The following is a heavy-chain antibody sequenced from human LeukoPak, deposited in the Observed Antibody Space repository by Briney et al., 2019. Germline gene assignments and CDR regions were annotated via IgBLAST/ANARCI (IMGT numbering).Heavy chain of an antibody. CDR2: INPRGRS. V-gene: IGHV4-34*01. J-gene: IGHJ4*02. D-gene: IGHD6-19*01. CDR3: TRAGDNSGYSDY. Sequence: SGGSLRLSCAASGFSFSNAWMSWIRQPPGMGLEWIGEINPRGRSNYNPSLKSRVTMSVDTSKNQFSLKLNSVTAADTAVYYCTRAGDNSGYSDYWGQGTPVTVSS. CDR1: GFSFSNAW.